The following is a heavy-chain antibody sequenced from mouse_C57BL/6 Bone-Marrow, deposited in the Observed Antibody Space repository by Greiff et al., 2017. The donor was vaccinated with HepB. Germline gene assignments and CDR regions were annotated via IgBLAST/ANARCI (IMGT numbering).Heavy chain of an antibody. D-gene: IGHD2-3*01. J-gene: IGHJ2*01. CDR1: GYAFTNYL. Sequence: QVQLQQSGAELVRPGTSVKVSCKASGYAFTNYLIEWVKQRPGQGLEWIGVINPGSGGTNYKEKFKGKATLTADKSSSTAYMQLSSLTSEDSAVYVCARGIYDGYYAPFGYWGPGTTLTVSS. V-gene: IGHV1-54*01. CDR3: ARGIYDGYYAPFGY. CDR2: INPGSGGT.